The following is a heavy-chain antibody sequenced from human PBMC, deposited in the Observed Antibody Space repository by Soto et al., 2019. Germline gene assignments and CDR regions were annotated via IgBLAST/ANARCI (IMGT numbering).Heavy chain of an antibody. CDR2: ISGRGGST. CDR3: AKSGYRSTVSVGY. V-gene: IGHV3-23*01. CDR1: GFTFSSYA. J-gene: IGHJ4*02. D-gene: IGHD6-19*01. Sequence: PGLSLRLSCVASGFTFSSYAMSWVRQAPGKGLEWVSAISGRGGSTYYADSVNGRFTISRDNSKNTLYLKMNSLRAADTAVCYCAKSGYRSTVSVGYWGRGCMLTVSS.